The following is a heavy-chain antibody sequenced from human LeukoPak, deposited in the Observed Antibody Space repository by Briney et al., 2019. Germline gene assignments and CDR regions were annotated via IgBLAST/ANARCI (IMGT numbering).Heavy chain of an antibody. Sequence: ASVKVSCKASGYTFIDFYIHWVRHAPGQGLEWMGWIDPNSGVTNHAQKFQGRVTMTRDTSISTAYMELGRLRSDDTAVYYCARSGGLDPWGQGTLVTVSS. CDR3: ARSGGLDP. CDR2: IDPNSGVT. V-gene: IGHV1-2*02. D-gene: IGHD1-26*01. CDR1: GYTFIDFY. J-gene: IGHJ5*02.